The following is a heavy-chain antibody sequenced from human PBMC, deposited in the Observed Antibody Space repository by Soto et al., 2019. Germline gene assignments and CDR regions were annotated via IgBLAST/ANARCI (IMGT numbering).Heavy chain of an antibody. Sequence: EVHLLESGGGLIQPGGSLRLSCAASGFTFNTYAIAWVRQAPGKGLERVSEISANGDITSYADPVKGRFSISRDNSRNTVFLQMNSLRVEDTAIYYCVKVTFVQQQLVFFDLWGRGDLVTVSS. D-gene: IGHD6-13*01. J-gene: IGHJ2*01. CDR3: VKVTFVQQQLVFFDL. CDR1: GFTFNTYA. V-gene: IGHV3-23*01. CDR2: ISANGDIT.